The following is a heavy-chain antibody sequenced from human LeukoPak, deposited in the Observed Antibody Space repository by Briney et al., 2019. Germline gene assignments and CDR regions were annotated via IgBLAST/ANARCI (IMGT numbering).Heavy chain of an antibody. D-gene: IGHD2-15*01. CDR1: GFTLSNYA. V-gene: IGHV3-23*01. CDR2: IRGGGGST. Sequence: GGSLRLSCAASGFTLSNYAMTWVRQAPGKGLEWVSSIRGGGGSTYYADSVKGRFTISGDNSKNTLYLQMNSLRVDDTAVYYCAKGTDCSGGSCYSIDCWGQGTLVTVSS. J-gene: IGHJ4*02. CDR3: AKGTDCSGGSCYSIDC.